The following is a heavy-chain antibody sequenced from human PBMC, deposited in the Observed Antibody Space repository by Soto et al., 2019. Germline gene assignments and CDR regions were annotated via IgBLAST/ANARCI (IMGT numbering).Heavy chain of an antibody. J-gene: IGHJ6*02. D-gene: IGHD6-19*01. CDR2: IYYSGST. Sequence: KPSETLSLTCTVSGGSISSGDYYWSWIRQPPGKGLEWIGYIYYSGSTNYNPSLKSRVTISVDTSKNQFSLKLSSVTAADTAVYYCVTGRSEGDLAVAGPGDYYYYGMDVWGQGTTVTVSS. CDR1: GGSISSGDYY. V-gene: IGHV4-30-4*02. CDR3: VTGRSEGDLAVAGPGDYYYYGMDV.